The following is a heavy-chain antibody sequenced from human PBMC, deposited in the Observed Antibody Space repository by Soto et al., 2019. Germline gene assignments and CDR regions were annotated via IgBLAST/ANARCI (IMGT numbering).Heavy chain of an antibody. V-gene: IGHV1-18*01. CDR3: ARGLGGGDTTAPFQN. D-gene: IGHD1-26*01. J-gene: IGHJ1*01. CDR2: ISAYNGNT. CDR1: GYTFTSYG. Sequence: KVSCKASGYTFTSYGISWVRQAPGQGLEWMGWISAYNGNTNYAQKLQGRVTMTTDTSTSTAYMELRSLRSDDTAVYYCARGLGGGDTTAPFQNWGQGTLVTVSS.